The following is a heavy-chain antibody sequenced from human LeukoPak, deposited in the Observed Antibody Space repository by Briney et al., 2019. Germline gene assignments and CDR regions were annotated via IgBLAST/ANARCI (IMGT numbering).Heavy chain of an antibody. Sequence: GPLRLSCAASGFTFGSYAMSWVRQAPGKGLEWVSAISGSGGSTYYADSVKGRFTISRDNSKNTLYLQMNSLRAEDTAVYYCATLDGYCSGGSCYSPTDYWGQGTLVTVSS. D-gene: IGHD2-15*01. CDR1: GFTFGSYA. CDR2: ISGSGGST. V-gene: IGHV3-23*01. J-gene: IGHJ4*02. CDR3: ATLDGYCSGGSCYSPTDY.